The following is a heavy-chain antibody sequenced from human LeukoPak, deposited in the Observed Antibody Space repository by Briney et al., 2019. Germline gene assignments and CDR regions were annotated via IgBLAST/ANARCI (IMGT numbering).Heavy chain of an antibody. CDR3: ASPSSSYHDAFDI. CDR1: GYAFSRIT. D-gene: IGHD6-13*01. Sequence: ASVKVSCKASGYAFSRITISWVRQAPGQGLEWMGWTSLYNGNTNYAQKFQGSVTMTRDTSTTTVSMELRSLRSDDTAVYYCASPSSSYHDAFDIWGQGTMVTVSS. CDR2: TSLYNGNT. V-gene: IGHV1-18*01. J-gene: IGHJ3*02.